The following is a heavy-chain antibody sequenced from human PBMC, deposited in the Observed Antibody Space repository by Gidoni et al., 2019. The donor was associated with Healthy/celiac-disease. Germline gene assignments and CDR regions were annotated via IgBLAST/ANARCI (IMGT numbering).Heavy chain of an antibody. CDR2: IWYDGRND. CDR3: ARALGSWGYLSLDD. D-gene: IGHD3-16*02. J-gene: IGHJ4*02. Sequence: DPGKGLEWVAVIWYDGRNDYYADSVKGRFTISRDHSKNTLFLQMNSLRAEDTAVYYCARALGSWGYLSLDDWGQGTLVTVSS. V-gene: IGHV3-33*01.